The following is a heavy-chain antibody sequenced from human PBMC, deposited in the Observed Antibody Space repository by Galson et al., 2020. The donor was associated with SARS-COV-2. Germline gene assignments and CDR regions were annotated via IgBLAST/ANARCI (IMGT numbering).Heavy chain of an antibody. CDR2: FDPEDGVT. CDR1: GYTLTELS. CDR3: ATAFAITGTTLVDY. D-gene: IGHD1-20*01. J-gene: IGHJ4*02. Sequence: ASVKVSCKVSGYTLTELSMHWVRQAPGKGLEWMGGFDPEDGVTIYAQKFQGRVTMTEDTSTDTAYMDLSSLRSEDTAVYYCATAFAITGTTLVDYWGQGTLVTVSS. V-gene: IGHV1-24*01.